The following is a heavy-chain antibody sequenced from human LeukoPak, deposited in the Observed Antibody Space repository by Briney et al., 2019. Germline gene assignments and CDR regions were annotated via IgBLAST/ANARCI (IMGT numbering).Heavy chain of an antibody. J-gene: IGHJ4*02. CDR3: ARSDYSSSSPDY. CDR1: GYTFTSYD. CDR2: MNPNSGNT. D-gene: IGHD6-6*01. Sequence: ASVKVSCKASGYTFTSYDINWVRQATGQGLEWMGWMNPNSGNTGYAQKFQGRVTITRNTSISTAYMELSSLRSEDTAVYYCARSDYSSSSPDYWGQGTLVTVSS. V-gene: IGHV1-8*03.